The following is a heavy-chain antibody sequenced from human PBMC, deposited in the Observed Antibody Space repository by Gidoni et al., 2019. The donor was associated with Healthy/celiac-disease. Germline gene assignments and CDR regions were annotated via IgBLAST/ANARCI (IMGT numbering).Heavy chain of an antibody. CDR2: IYWDDDK. D-gene: IGHD4-17*01. V-gene: IGHV2-5*02. Sequence: QITLKESGPTLVKPTQTLTLTCNFSGFSLSTSGVGVGWIRQPPGKALEWLALIYWDDDKRYSPSLKSRLTITKDTSKNQVVLTMTNMDPVDTATYYCAHTSLTYGAHDAFDIWGQGTMVTVSS. CDR3: AHTSLTYGAHDAFDI. J-gene: IGHJ3*02. CDR1: GFSLSTSGVG.